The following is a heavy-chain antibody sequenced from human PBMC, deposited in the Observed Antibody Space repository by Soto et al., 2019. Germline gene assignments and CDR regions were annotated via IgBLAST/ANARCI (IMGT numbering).Heavy chain of an antibody. Sequence: ASVMVSCKASGGTFTTYDINWVRQATGHGLEWMGWINPNSGNIGYAQRFQGRVTMTRDTAIRTAYMEVSSLRSDDTAVYYCARGRASGSYYLLDYWGQGTLVTVSS. D-gene: IGHD3-10*01. CDR1: GGTFTTYD. CDR2: INPNSGNI. V-gene: IGHV1-8*01. CDR3: ARGRASGSYYLLDY. J-gene: IGHJ4*02.